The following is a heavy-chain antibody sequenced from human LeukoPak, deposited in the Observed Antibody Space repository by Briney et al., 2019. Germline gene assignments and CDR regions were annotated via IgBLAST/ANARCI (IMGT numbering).Heavy chain of an antibody. V-gene: IGHV3-21*01. J-gene: IGHJ4*02. CDR3: ARGSVTTVTRPFDY. D-gene: IGHD4-17*01. CDR1: GFTFSSYS. Sequence: KPGGSLRLSCAASGFTFSSYSMNWVRQAPGKGLEWVSSISSSSSYIYYADSVKGRFTISRDNAKNSLYLQMNSLRAEDTAVYYCARGSVTTVTRPFDYWGQGTLVTVSS. CDR2: ISSSSSYI.